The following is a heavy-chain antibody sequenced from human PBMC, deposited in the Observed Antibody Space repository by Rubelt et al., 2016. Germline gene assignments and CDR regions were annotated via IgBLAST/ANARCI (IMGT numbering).Heavy chain of an antibody. CDR2: ISYDGSNK. J-gene: IGHJ3*02. V-gene: IGHV3-30*04. CDR1: GFTFSSYA. CDR3: AREGDGDAPEEERITMIVVVIQPYDAFDI. D-gene: IGHD3-22*01. Sequence: GFTFSSYAMHWVRQAPGKGLEWVAVISYDGSNKYYADSVKGRFTISRDNSKNTLYLQMNSLRAEDTAVYYLAREGDGDAPEEERITMIVVVIQPYDAFDIWGQGTMVTVSS.